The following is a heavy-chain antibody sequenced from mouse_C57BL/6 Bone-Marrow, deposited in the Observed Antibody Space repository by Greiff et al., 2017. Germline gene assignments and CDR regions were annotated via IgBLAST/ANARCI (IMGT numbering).Heavy chain of an antibody. V-gene: IGHV1-54*01. CDR1: GYAFTNYL. Sequence: QVQLQQSGAELVRPGTSVKVSCKASGYAFTNYLIEWVKQRPGQGLEWIGVINPGSGGTNSNEKFKGKATLTADKSSSTAYMQFSSLTSEDSAIYYCARIYYGSSWVYYFDYWGQGTTLTVSS. D-gene: IGHD1-1*01. CDR2: INPGSGGT. CDR3: ARIYYGSSWVYYFDY. J-gene: IGHJ2*01.